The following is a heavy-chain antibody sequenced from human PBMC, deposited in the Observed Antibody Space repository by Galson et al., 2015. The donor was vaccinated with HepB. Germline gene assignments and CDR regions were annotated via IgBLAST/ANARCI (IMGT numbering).Heavy chain of an antibody. CDR2: IYPGDSDT. V-gene: IGHV5-51*01. J-gene: IGHJ4*02. Sequence: QSGAEVKKPGESLKISCTGSGYSFTSYWIGWVRQMPGKGLEWMGIIYPGDSDTRYSPSFQGQVTISADKSISTAYLQWSSLKASDTAMYYCARAIGYCSSTSCYYFDYWGQGTLVTVSS. CDR1: GYSFTSYW. CDR3: ARAIGYCSSTSCYYFDY. D-gene: IGHD2-2*01.